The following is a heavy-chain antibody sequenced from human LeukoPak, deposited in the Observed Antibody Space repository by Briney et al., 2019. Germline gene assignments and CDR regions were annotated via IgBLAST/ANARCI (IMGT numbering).Heavy chain of an antibody. CDR3: AKMGGIVVVPAAAWFDP. Sequence: GGSLRLSCAASGFTFSSYGMNWIRQAPGKGLEWVAVISYDGSKKYYEDAVKGRFTTSSDNSKNTLYLQMNSLRGEDTAVYYCAKMGGIVVVPAAAWFDPWGQGTLVTVSS. CDR1: GFTFSSYG. J-gene: IGHJ5*02. D-gene: IGHD2-2*01. V-gene: IGHV3-30*18. CDR2: ISYDGSKK.